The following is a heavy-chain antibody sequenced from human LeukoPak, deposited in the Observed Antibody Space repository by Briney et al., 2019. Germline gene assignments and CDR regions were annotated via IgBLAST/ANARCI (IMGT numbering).Heavy chain of an antibody. D-gene: IGHD2-15*01. CDR2: IIPIFGIA. Sequence: GSSVKVSCKASGGTFSSYATSWVRQAPGQGLEWMGRIIPIFGIANYAQKFQGRVTITADKSTSTAYMELSSLRSEDTAVYYCARAGYCSGGSCFALDYWGQGTLVTVSS. CDR3: ARAGYCSGGSCFALDY. J-gene: IGHJ4*02. CDR1: GGTFSSYA. V-gene: IGHV1-69*04.